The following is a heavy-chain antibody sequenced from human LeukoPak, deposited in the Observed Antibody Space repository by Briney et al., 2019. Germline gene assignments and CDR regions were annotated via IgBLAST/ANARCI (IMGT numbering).Heavy chain of an antibody. CDR2: ISGSGGST. D-gene: IGHD6-13*01. V-gene: IGHV3-23*01. CDR3: AKATYSSSWSLYFDY. CDR1: GFSLSSYA. Sequence: GGSLRLSCAASGFSLSSYAMSWVRQAPGKGLEWVSTISGSGGSTYYADSVKGRFIISRDNSKNTLYLQMNSLRAEDTAVYYCAKATYSSSWSLYFDYWGQGTLVTVSS. J-gene: IGHJ4*02.